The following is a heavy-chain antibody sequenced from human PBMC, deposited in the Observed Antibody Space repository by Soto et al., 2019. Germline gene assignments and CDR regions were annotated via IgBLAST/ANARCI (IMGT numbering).Heavy chain of an antibody. CDR3: SRCDPPYDTSGRRTFDV. V-gene: IGHV1-46*01. Sequence: GASVKVSCKASGYTFTDKYMYWVRQAPGQGREWMGIITPRDGDTTYAQNLQGRLTMTRDTSTTTVYMELSSLKPEDTAVYYCSRCDPPYDTSGRRTFDVWGQGTMVTVSS. CDR2: ITPRDGDT. CDR1: GYTFTDKY. J-gene: IGHJ3*01. D-gene: IGHD3-22*01.